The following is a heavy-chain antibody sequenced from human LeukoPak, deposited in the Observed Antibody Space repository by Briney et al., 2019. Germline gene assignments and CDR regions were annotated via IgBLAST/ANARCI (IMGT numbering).Heavy chain of an antibody. J-gene: IGHJ4*02. CDR1: GFTFSSYA. V-gene: IGHV3-23*01. D-gene: IGHD1-26*01. CDR2: ISGSGGST. Sequence: GGSLRLSCAASGFTFSSYAMSWVRQAPGKGLEWVSVISGSGGSTYYADSVKGRFTISRDNPKNTLYLQMNSLRAEDTAVYYSAVGSYLGRNFDYWGQGTLVTVSS. CDR3: AVGSYLGRNFDY.